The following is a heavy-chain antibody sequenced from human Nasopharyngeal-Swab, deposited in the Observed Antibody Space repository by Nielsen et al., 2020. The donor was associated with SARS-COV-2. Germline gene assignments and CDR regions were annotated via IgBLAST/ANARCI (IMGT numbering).Heavy chain of an antibody. CDR1: GGSISSGGYY. D-gene: IGHD6-13*01. Sequence: SETLSLTCTVSGGSISSGGYYWSWIRQPSGKGLEWIGEINHSGSTNYNPSLKSRVTISVDTSKNQFSLKLSSVTAADTTVYYCARGLYSSSRYAAFYDYWGQGTLVTVSS. J-gene: IGHJ4*02. CDR3: ARGLYSSSRYAAFYDY. CDR2: INHSGST. V-gene: IGHV4-39*07.